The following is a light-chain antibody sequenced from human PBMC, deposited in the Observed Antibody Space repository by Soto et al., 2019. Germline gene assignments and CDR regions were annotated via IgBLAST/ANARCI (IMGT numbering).Light chain of an antibody. CDR3: QPRSISWLT. Sequence: EIVLTQSPATLSLSPGERATLSCRASQSVSSYLAWDQQTPVQAPRLLNYDATNRATGIPARFSGSGSGTDFALTISSLEPEDFEVYYSQPRSISWLTCGGGTNVELK. V-gene: IGKV3-11*01. J-gene: IGKJ4*01. CDR2: DAT. CDR1: QSVSSY.